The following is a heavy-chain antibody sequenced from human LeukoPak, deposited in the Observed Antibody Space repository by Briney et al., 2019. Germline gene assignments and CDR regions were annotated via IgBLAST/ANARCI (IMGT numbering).Heavy chain of an antibody. V-gene: IGHV5-51*01. Sequence: GESLKISWKGSGYSFTSYWIGWVRQMPGKGLEWMGIIYPGDSDTRYSPSFQGQVTISADKSISTAYLQWSSLKASDTAMYYCARLSDSSGSPCRGDCWGQGTLVTVSS. J-gene: IGHJ4*02. D-gene: IGHD3-22*01. CDR2: IYPGDSDT. CDR3: ARLSDSSGSPCRGDC. CDR1: GYSFTSYW.